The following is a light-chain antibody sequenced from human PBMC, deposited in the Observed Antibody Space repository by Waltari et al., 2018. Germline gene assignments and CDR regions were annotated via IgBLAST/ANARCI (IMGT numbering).Light chain of an antibody. CDR2: AGS. J-gene: IGLJ1*01. V-gene: IGLV2-23*01. CDR3: CSYAGSSTYV. Sequence: QSALTQPASVSGSPGQSITISCTGTSSDVGNYNLVSWYQQHPGKAPKLMISAGSKRPPGVSDRLSRSKSGNTACLTISGLQAEDEADYYCCSYAGSSTYVFGTGTKVTVL. CDR1: SSDVGNYNL.